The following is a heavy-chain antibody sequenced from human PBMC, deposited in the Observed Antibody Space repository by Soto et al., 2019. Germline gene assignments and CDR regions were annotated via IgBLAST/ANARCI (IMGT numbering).Heavy chain of an antibody. CDR3: AKDEGELLDGAYFDY. CDR1: GFTLGSYA. CDR2: ISGSGGST. J-gene: IGHJ4*02. D-gene: IGHD1-26*01. Sequence: GGSLRLSCAASGFTLGSYAMSWVRQAPGKGLEWVSAISGSGGSTYYADSVKGRFTISRDNSKNTLYLQMNSLRAEDTAVYYCAKDEGELLDGAYFDYWGQGTLVTVSS. V-gene: IGHV3-23*01.